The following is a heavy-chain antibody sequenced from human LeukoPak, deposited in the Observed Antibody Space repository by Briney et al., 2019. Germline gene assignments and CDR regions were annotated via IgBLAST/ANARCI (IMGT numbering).Heavy chain of an antibody. J-gene: IGHJ3*02. CDR3: ARVHRGYSYGYAFDI. V-gene: IGHV4-39*07. Sequence: PSETLSLTCTVSGGSISSSSYYWGWIRQPPGKGLEWIGSIYYSGSTYYNPSLKSRVTISVDTSKNQFSLKLRSVTAADTAVYYCARVHRGYSYGYAFDIWGQGTMVTVSS. CDR1: GGSISSSSYY. D-gene: IGHD5-18*01. CDR2: IYYSGST.